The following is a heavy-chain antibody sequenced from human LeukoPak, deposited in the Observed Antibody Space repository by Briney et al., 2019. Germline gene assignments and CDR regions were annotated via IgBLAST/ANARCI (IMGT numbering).Heavy chain of an antibody. Sequence: GASVKVSCKASGYTFTSYGISWVRQAPGQGLEWMGWISAYNGNTNYAQKLQGRVTMTTDTSTSTAYMELRSLRSDDTAVYYCARDPLIVGVSYNWFDPWGQGTLVTVSS. J-gene: IGHJ5*02. D-gene: IGHD1-26*01. CDR3: ARDPLIVGVSYNWFDP. CDR2: ISAYNGNT. CDR1: GYTFTSYG. V-gene: IGHV1-18*01.